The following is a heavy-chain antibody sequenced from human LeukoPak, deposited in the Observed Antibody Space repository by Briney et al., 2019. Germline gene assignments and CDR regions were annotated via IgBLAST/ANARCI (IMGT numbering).Heavy chain of an antibody. J-gene: IGHJ4*02. CDR3: TKPAQSVALIDDY. D-gene: IGHD2-15*01. CDR2: ISGDGGST. CDR1: GFTFDDYA. Sequence: PGGSLRLSCAASGFTFDDYAMHWVRQAPGKGLEWVSLISGDGGSTYYADYVKGRFTISRDNSRNSLYLQMNSLRTEDTALYYCTKPAQSVALIDDYWGQGALVTVSS. V-gene: IGHV3-43*02.